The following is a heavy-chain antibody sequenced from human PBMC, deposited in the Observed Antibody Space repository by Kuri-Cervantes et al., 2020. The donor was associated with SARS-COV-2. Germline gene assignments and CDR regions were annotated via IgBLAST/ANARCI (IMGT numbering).Heavy chain of an antibody. Sequence: LSLTCAASGFTFSSYWMHWVRQAPGKGLVWVSRINSDGSSTSYADSVKGRFTISRDNAKNTLYLQMNSLRAEDTAVYYCARGSSRMLYPFDYWGQGTLVTVSS. CDR1: GFTFSSYW. J-gene: IGHJ4*02. V-gene: IGHV3-74*01. CDR2: INSDGSST. D-gene: IGHD2-8*01. CDR3: ARGSSRMLYPFDY.